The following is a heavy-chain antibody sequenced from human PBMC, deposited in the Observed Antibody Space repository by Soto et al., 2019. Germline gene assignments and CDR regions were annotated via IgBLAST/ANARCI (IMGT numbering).Heavy chain of an antibody. D-gene: IGHD5-12*01. J-gene: IGHJ4*02. Sequence: QVQLQESGPGLVKPSQTLSLNCTVSGDSISSSGYYWSWIRQHPGMALEWIGYINNSGSTYYNLSLKNRLTISADTSKSQFSLKLSSVTAADTAVYYCARGSIVATRLDYWGQGTLVTVSS. CDR2: INNSGST. CDR3: ARGSIVATRLDY. V-gene: IGHV4-31*03. CDR1: GDSISSSGYY.